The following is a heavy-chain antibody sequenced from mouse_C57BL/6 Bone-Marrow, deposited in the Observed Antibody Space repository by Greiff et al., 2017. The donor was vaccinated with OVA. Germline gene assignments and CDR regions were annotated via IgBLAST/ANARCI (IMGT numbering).Heavy chain of an antibody. V-gene: IGHV1-64*01. J-gene: IGHJ4*01. Sequence: QVQLQQPGAELVKPGASVKLSCKASGYTFTSYWMHWVKQRPGQGLEWIGMIYPSSGSINYNEKFKSKATLTVDKSSSTAYMQLSSLTSEDSAVYYCYGSSTYYSMDYWGQGTSVTVSS. CDR3: YGSSTYYSMDY. D-gene: IGHD1-1*01. CDR2: IYPSSGSI. CDR1: GYTFTSYW.